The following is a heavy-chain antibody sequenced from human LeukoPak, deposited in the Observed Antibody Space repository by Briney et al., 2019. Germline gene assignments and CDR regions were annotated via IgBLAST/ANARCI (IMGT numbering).Heavy chain of an antibody. CDR2: ISASGGST. CDR1: GFTFSNYA. Sequence: PGGSLRLSWAASGFTFSNYAMNWVRQAAGKGLEWVATISASGGSTSYADFEKGRCIMFRYNAKNTLYLQMHSLSAEDPAVYYCAKSNDYGGNSGPEYWGQGPLVTVSS. D-gene: IGHD4-23*01. V-gene: IGHV3-23*01. CDR3: AKSNDYGGNSGPEY. J-gene: IGHJ4*02.